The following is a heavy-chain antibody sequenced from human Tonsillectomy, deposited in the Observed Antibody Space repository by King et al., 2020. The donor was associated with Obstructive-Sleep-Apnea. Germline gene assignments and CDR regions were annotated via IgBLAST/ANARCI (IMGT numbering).Heavy chain of an antibody. CDR2: INWNSGSL. V-gene: IGHV3-9*01. Sequence: VQLVESGGGLVQPGRSLRLSCEASGFSFDDYAMHWVRQGPGKGLEWVSGINWNSGSLGYVDSVKGRFTISRDNAKNSLYLQMNSLRPEDTALYYCVKDRAGGVPDAFHIWGQGTMVIVSS. D-gene: IGHD3-16*01. CDR3: VKDRAGGVPDAFHI. CDR1: GFSFDDYA. J-gene: IGHJ3*02.